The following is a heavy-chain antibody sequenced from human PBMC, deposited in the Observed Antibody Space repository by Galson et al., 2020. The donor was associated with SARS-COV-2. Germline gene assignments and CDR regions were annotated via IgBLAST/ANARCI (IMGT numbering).Heavy chain of an antibody. CDR1: GFSFSTYG. J-gene: IGHJ6*02. D-gene: IGHD6-6*01. V-gene: IGHV3-33*01. CDR3: VRGEEYSSSSIFYDYYYYARDV. CDR2: IWYDGSNK. Sequence: GGSLRLSCAASGFSFSTYGMHWVRQAPGKGLEWVALIWYDGSNKYYADSVKGRFTISRDNSRNTVSLETNSLRAEDTALYYCVRGEEYSSSSIFYDYYYYARDVWGHGTTVTVSS.